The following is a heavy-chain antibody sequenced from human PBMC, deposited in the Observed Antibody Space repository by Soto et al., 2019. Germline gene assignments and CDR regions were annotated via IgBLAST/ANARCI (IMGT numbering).Heavy chain of an antibody. J-gene: IGHJ3*02. D-gene: IGHD2-2*01. CDR1: GGSFSGYY. CDR3: ARGECSSNYCFTRWDIDI. V-gene: IGHV4-34*01. Sequence: QVQLQQWGAGLLKPSETLSLTCAVYGGSFSGYYWTWIRQTPGKGLEWIGEINHSGSTNYNPSLKSRVSISADTSKKQFSLNLTSVTAADTAVYYCARGECSSNYCFTRWDIDIWGQGTVVTVSS. CDR2: INHSGST.